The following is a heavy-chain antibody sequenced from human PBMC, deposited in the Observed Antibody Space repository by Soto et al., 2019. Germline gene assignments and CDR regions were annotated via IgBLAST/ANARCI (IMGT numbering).Heavy chain of an antibody. J-gene: IGHJ6*02. D-gene: IGHD2-2*01. CDR1: GFTFSSYS. Sequence: KPGGSLRLSCAASGFTFSSYSMNWVRQAPGKGLEWVSSISSSSSSYIYYADSVKGRFTISRDNAKNSLYLQMNSLRAEDTAVYYCARDSRGDQLLFYYYYGMDVWGQGTTVTVSS. CDR3: ARDSRGDQLLFYYYYGMDV. V-gene: IGHV3-21*01. CDR2: ISSSSSSYI.